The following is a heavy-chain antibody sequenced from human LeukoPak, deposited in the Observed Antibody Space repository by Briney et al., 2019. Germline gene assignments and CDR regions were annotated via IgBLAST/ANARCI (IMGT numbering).Heavy chain of an antibody. D-gene: IGHD4-23*01. Sequence: GGSLRLSCAASGFTFSSHWMHWVRQGPGKRLVWVSRINSDGSSISYADSVKGRFSISRDNAKNTLYLQMNSLRVEDTAVYYCARGRPHGNDYWGQGTLVTVSS. V-gene: IGHV3-74*01. CDR3: ARGRPHGNDY. CDR1: GFTFSSHW. CDR2: INSDGSSI. J-gene: IGHJ4*02.